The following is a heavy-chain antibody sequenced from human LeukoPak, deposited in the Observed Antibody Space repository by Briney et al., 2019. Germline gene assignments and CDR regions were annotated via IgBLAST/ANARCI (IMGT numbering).Heavy chain of an antibody. CDR3: AKGYSSSPGMFDY. CDR1: GFPITTGYY. D-gene: IGHD6-13*01. Sequence: SETLSLTCTVSGFPITTGYYWGWIRQPPGKGLEWIGNFFRSGDTYYNPSLKSRVTISVDASKNQFSLKLSSVTAADTAVYYCAKGYSSSPGMFDYWGQGTLVTVSS. CDR2: FFRSGDT. J-gene: IGHJ4*02. V-gene: IGHV4-38-2*02.